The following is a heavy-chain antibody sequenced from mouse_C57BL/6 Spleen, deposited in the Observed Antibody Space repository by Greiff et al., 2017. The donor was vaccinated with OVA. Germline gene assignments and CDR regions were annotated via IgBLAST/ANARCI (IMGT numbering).Heavy chain of an antibody. CDR3: ARQLRVRAYAMDY. CDR1: GYAFTNYL. J-gene: IGHJ4*01. Sequence: QVQLQQSGAELVRPGTSVKVSCKASGYAFTNYLIEWVKQRPGQGLEWIGVINPGSGGTNYNEKFKGKATLTADKSSSTAYMQLSSLTSEDSAVYFCARQLRVRAYAMDYWGQGTSVTVSS. V-gene: IGHV1-54*01. D-gene: IGHD3-2*02. CDR2: INPGSGGT.